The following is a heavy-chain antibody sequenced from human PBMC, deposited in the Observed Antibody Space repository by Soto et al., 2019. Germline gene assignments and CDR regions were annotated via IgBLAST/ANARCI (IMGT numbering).Heavy chain of an antibody. V-gene: IGHV4-39*01. CDR3: ARHPRYCSGGICYSFDY. D-gene: IGHD2-15*01. J-gene: IGHJ4*02. CDR1: GGSISSSSYY. CDR2: IYYSGST. Sequence: SETLSLTCTVSGGSISSSSYYWGWIRQPPGKGLEWIGSIYYSGSTYYNPSLKSRVTISVDTSNNQFSLKLSSVIAADTAVYYCARHPRYCSGGICYSFDYWGRGTQVTVSS.